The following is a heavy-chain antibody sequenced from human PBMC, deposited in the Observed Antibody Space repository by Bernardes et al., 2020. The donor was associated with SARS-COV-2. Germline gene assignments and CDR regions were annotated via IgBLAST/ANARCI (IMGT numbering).Heavy chain of an antibody. CDR1: GYTFTGYY. V-gene: IGHV1-2*04. CDR3: ARDRSSSWQTDFDY. D-gene: IGHD6-6*01. Sequence: ACLQESCKASGYTFTGYYMHWVRQAPGQELEWMGWITPNSGGTTYAQKFQGWVTMTRDTSISTAYMELSRLRSDDTAVYYCARDRSSSWQTDFDYWGQGTLVTVS. CDR2: ITPNSGGT. J-gene: IGHJ4*02.